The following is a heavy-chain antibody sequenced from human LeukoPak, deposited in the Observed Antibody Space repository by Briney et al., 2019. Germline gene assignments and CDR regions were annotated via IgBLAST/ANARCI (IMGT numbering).Heavy chain of an antibody. CDR2: IYYSGST. V-gene: IGHV4-39*01. Sequence: PSETLSLTCTVSGGSISSSSYYWGWIRQPPGKGLEWIGSIYYSGSTYYNPSLKSRVTISVDTPKHQFSLKLSSVTAADTAVYYCARPGRRDYYFDYWGQGTLVTVSS. J-gene: IGHJ4*02. D-gene: IGHD2-21*02. CDR3: ARPGRRDYYFDY. CDR1: GGSISSSSYY.